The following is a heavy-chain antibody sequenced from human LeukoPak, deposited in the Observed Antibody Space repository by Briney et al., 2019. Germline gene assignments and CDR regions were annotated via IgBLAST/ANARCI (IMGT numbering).Heavy chain of an antibody. CDR1: GFSFTYAW. V-gene: IGHV3-15*01. Sequence: PGGSLRLSCAASGFSFTYAWMNWIRQAPGKGLEWVGRIKSKTDGEELHYAAPVRGRFSISRDDSINTVFLQMDSLRADDTAVYCVTRLRSTIGVDYWGQGTLVTVSS. CDR3: TRLRSTIGVDY. CDR2: IKSKTDGEEL. D-gene: IGHD5/OR15-5a*01. J-gene: IGHJ4*01.